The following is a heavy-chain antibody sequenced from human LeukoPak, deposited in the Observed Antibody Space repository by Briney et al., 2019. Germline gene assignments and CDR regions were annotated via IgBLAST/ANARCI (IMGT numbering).Heavy chain of an antibody. D-gene: IGHD3-22*01. J-gene: IGHJ4*02. CDR3: ARGPSTYYYDSSGYYYVGRKFDY. Sequence: SETLSLTCTVSGGSISSYYWSWIRQPPGKGLEWIGEINHSGSTNYNPSLKSRVTISADTSKNQFSLKLSSVTAADTAVYYCARGPSTYYYDSSGYYYVGRKFDYWGQGTLVTVSS. V-gene: IGHV4-34*01. CDR2: INHSGST. CDR1: GGSISSYY.